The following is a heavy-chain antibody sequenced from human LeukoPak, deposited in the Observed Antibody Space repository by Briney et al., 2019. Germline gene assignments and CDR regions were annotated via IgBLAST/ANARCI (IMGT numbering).Heavy chain of an antibody. D-gene: IGHD2-2*01. J-gene: IGHJ6*03. CDR3: ARAGGYQLLPYYYYYYMDV. CDR2: INTNTGNP. Sequence: ASVKVSCKASGYTFTSYYMHWVRQAPGQGLEWMGWINTNTGNPTYAQGFTGRFVFSLDTSVSTAYLQISSLKAEDAAVYYCARAGGYQLLPYYYYYYMDVWGKGTTVTVSS. CDR1: GYTFTSYY. V-gene: IGHV7-4-1*02.